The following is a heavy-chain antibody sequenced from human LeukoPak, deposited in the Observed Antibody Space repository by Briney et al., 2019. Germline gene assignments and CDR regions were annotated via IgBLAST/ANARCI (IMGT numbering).Heavy chain of an antibody. V-gene: IGHV1-18*01. Sequence: ASVNVSCTSAGYSFTSYGISWVRQAPGQGLEWMGWISPYNGNTNYAQKLQGRVTMTTETSTSTAYMELRSLRSDDTAVYYCARESTVVTASYVDHWGQGTLVTVSS. D-gene: IGHD4-23*01. CDR1: GYSFTSYG. CDR2: ISPYNGNT. J-gene: IGHJ4*02. CDR3: ARESTVVTASYVDH.